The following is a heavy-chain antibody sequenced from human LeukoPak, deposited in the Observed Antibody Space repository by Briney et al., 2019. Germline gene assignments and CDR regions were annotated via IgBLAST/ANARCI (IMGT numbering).Heavy chain of an antibody. Sequence: GGSLRLSCAASGFTVSSNYMSWVRQAPGKGLEWVSAISDIGGDTYYADSVKGRFTISRDNSKNTLYLQMNSLRAEDTAVYYCAKDRGSYYYYYGMDVWGHGTTVTVSS. J-gene: IGHJ6*02. CDR3: AKDRGSYYYYYGMDV. CDR2: ISDIGGDT. V-gene: IGHV3-23*01. CDR1: GFTVSSNY.